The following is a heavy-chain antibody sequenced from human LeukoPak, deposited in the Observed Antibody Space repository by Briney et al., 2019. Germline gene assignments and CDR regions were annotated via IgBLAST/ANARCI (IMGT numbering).Heavy chain of an antibody. CDR3: ARAFVVVPAAIINWFDP. D-gene: IGHD2-2*01. V-gene: IGHV4-30-4*08. Sequence: SGTLSLTCTVSGGSISSGDYYWSWIRQPPGKGLEWIGYIYYSGSTYYNPSLKSRVTISVDTSKNQFSLKLSSVTAADTAVYYCARAFVVVPAAIINWFDPWGQGTLVTVSS. CDR1: GGSISSGDYY. CDR2: IYYSGST. J-gene: IGHJ5*02.